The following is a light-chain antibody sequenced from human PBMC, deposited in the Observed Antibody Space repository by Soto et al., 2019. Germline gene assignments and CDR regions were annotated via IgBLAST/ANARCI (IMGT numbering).Light chain of an antibody. J-gene: IGLJ1*01. CDR3: GSYTSGANLYV. CDR1: RSDIGAYNF. V-gene: IGLV2-14*03. Sequence: QSALTQPASVSGSPGQSITISCTGSRSDIGAYNFVSWYQHHPGKAPKLIIYDVNDRPSGVSNRFSGSKSGNTASLTNYGRQAEDEADYYCGSYTSGANLYVFGTGTKLTVL. CDR2: DVN.